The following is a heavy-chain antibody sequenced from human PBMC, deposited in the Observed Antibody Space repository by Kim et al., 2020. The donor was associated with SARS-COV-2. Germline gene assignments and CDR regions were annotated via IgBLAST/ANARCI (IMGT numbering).Heavy chain of an antibody. V-gene: IGHV1-69*13. D-gene: IGHD5-18*01. CDR2: IIPIFGTA. CDR3: ARVFWGDGQLWSEYYYYGMDV. CDR1: GGTFSSYA. Sequence: SVKVSCKASGGTFSSYAISWVRQAPGQGLEWMGGIIPIFGTANYAQKFQGRVTITADESTSTAYMELSSLRSEDTAVYYCARVFWGDGQLWSEYYYYGMDVWGQVTTLTVS. J-gene: IGHJ6*02.